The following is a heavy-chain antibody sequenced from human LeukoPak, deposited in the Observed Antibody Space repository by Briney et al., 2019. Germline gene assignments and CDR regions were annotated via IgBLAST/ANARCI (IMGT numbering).Heavy chain of an antibody. D-gene: IGHD2-8*01. Sequence: ASVKVSCKASGYTFTSYYMHWVRQAPGQGLEWMGIINPSGGSTNYAQKFQGRVTITADKSTSTAYMELSSLRSEDTAVYYCASLLGTIVLMEGGWFDPWGQGTLVTVSS. CDR3: ASLLGTIVLMEGGWFDP. V-gene: IGHV1-46*01. CDR1: GYTFTSYY. J-gene: IGHJ5*02. CDR2: INPSGGST.